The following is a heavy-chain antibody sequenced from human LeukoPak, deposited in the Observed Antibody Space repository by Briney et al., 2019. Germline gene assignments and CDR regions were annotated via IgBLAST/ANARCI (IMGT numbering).Heavy chain of an antibody. CDR1: GYTFTSYD. CDR3: ARVSPDYYGSEIDY. V-gene: IGHV1-8*01. CDR2: MNPNSGNT. Sequence: GASVKVSCKASGYTFTSYDINWVRQATGQGLEWMGWMNPNSGNTGYAQKFQGRVTMTRNTSISTAYMELSSLRSEDTAVYYCARVSPDYYGSEIDYWGQGTLVTVSS. J-gene: IGHJ4*02. D-gene: IGHD3-10*01.